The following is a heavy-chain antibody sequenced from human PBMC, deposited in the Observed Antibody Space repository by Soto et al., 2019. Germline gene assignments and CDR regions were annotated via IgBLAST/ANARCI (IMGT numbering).Heavy chain of an antibody. J-gene: IGHJ6*02. V-gene: IGHV4-30-2*05. D-gene: IGHD1-20*01. CDR2: IYYSGST. CDR3: ARDRAKWKDYYYYGMDV. Sequence: SETLSLTCAVSGGSISSGGYSWSWIRQPPGKGLEWIGYIYYSGSTYYNPSLKSRLTMSVDTSKNQFSLKLSSVTAADTAVYYCARDRAKWKDYYYYGMDVWGQGTTVTVSS. CDR1: GGSISSGGYS.